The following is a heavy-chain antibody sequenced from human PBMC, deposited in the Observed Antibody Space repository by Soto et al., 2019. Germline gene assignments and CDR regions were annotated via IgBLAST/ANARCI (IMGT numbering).Heavy chain of an antibody. D-gene: IGHD5-18*01. CDR1: GYSFTSYW. CDR3: ARHMGYSYGPFDY. J-gene: IGHJ4*02. Sequence: PGESLKISCKGSGYSFTSYWIGWVRQMPGKGLEWMGIIYPGDSDTRYSPSFQGQVTISADKSINTAYLQWSSLKASDTAIYYCARHMGYSYGPFDYWGLGTLVTVSS. CDR2: IYPGDSDT. V-gene: IGHV5-51*01.